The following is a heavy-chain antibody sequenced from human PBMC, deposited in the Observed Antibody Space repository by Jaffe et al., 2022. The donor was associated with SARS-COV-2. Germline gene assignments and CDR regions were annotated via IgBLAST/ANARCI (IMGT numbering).Heavy chain of an antibody. V-gene: IGHV3-33*01. J-gene: IGHJ6*02. D-gene: IGHD4-17*01. CDR3: ATGPHDYGGNSVYGMDV. CDR1: GFTFSSYG. CDR2: IWYDGSNK. Sequence: QVQLVESGGGVVQPGRSLRLSCAASGFTFSSYGMHWVRQAPGKGLEWVAVIWYDGSNKYYADSVKGRFTISRDNSKNTLYLQMNSLRAEDTAVYYCATGPHDYGGNSVYGMDVWGQGTTVTVSS.